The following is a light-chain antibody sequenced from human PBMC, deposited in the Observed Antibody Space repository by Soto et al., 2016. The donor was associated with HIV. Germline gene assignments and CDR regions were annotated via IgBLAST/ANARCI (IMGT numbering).Light chain of an antibody. CDR2: AAS. CDR3: QQANSFPPP. J-gene: IGKJ2*01. CDR1: QGISNW. Sequence: DIQMTQSPSSVSASVGDRVTITCRASQGISNWLAWYQQKPGKAPKLLIYAASSLQSGVPSRFSGSGSGTDFTLTISNLQPEDFATYFCQQANSFPPPFGQGTKLEI. V-gene: IGKV1-12*01.